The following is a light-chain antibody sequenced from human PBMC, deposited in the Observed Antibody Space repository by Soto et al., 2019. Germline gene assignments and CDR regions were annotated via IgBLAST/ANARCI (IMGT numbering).Light chain of an antibody. Sequence: QSVLTQPASVSGSPGQSITISCTGPSSDVGGYNYVSWYQQHPGKAPKLMIYDVSSRPSGVSNRFSGSKSGNTASLTISGLQAEDEADYYCSSYTSSSGYVFGTGTKVTVL. CDR3: SSYTSSSGYV. J-gene: IGLJ1*01. V-gene: IGLV2-14*01. CDR1: SSDVGGYNY. CDR2: DVS.